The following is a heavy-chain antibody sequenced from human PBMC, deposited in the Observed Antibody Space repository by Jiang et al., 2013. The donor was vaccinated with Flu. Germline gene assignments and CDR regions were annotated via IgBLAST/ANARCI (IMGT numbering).Heavy chain of an antibody. J-gene: IGHJ4*02. V-gene: IGHV3-30*02. CDR3: ATLRGSSYDTYLLDS. CDR2: IRYDGSDK. CDR1: GFSFSYYA. Sequence: CAASGFSFSYYAMYWVRQAPGKGLEWLTSIRYDGSDKYYADSVKGRFTISRDNPKNTLYLQMNSLRPEDTAVYYCATLRGSSYDTYLLDSWGQGNTGHRLR. D-gene: IGHD2-15*01.